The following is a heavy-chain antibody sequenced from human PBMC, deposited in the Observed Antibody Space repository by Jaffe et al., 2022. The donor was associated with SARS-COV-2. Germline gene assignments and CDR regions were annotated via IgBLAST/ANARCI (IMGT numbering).Heavy chain of an antibody. J-gene: IGHJ2*01. CDR2: ISGSASTT. CDR3: AKVSDRSTWPDHWYFDL. Sequence: ELQLLESGGGLVQPGGSLRLSCTASGFTFTTSIMSWVRQAPVKGLEWVSTISGSASTTYYADSVKGRFTISRDNSRNTLSLQMNSLRAEDTATYYCAKVSDRSTWPDHWYFDLWGRGTLVTVSS. D-gene: IGHD1-26*01. CDR1: GFTFTTSI. V-gene: IGHV3-23*01.